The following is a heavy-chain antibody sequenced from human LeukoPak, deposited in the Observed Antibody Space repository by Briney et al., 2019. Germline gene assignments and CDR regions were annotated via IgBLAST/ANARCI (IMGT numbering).Heavy chain of an antibody. D-gene: IGHD1-26*01. J-gene: IGHJ4*02. Sequence: GGSLRLSCAASGFTFSSYWMHWVRQAPGKGLEWVANINQDGSERYYVDSVKGRFTISRDNAKSSLYLQMNSLRAEDTTVYYCARDYMAGATFQIQGPVDYWGQGTLVTVSS. CDR2: INQDGSER. CDR3: ARDYMAGATFQIQGPVDY. CDR1: GFTFSSYW. V-gene: IGHV3-7*01.